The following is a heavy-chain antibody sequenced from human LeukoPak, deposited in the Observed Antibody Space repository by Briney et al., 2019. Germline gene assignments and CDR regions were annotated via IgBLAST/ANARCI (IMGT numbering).Heavy chain of an antibody. J-gene: IGHJ4*02. Sequence: GESLKISCKGSGYSFTTYWIAWVRQMPGKGLEWMGTIYPRDSDTRYSPSFQGQVTISVDKSISTAYLQWNSLKASDTAMYYCARQTTAAFQTPIEYWGQGTLVTVSS. D-gene: IGHD6-13*01. CDR2: IYPRDSDT. CDR3: ARQTTAAFQTPIEY. V-gene: IGHV5-51*01. CDR1: GYSFTTYW.